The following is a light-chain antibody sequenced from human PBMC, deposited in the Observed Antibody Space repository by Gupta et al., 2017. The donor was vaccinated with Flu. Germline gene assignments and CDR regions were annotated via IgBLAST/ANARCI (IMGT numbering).Light chain of an antibody. J-gene: IGKJ4*01. V-gene: IGKV1-33*01. CDR3: QQYDSLPLA. Sequence: GDRVTITCQASQDINNYLNWYQHKPGKAPELLIYSTCYLETGVPSRFSGSGSGTDFTFTISSLQPEDIATYYCQQYDSLPLAFGGGTKVEIK. CDR1: QDINNY. CDR2: STC.